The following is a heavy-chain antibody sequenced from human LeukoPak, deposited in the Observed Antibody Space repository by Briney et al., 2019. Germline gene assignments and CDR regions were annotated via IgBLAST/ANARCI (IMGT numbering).Heavy chain of an antibody. J-gene: IGHJ4*02. CDR3: ARYGTYTDYDPDFDI. V-gene: IGHV3-7*04. CDR1: GFTLSRFW. Sequence: PGRSLRLSRAPSGFTLSRFWMSCVRQAPGEGLEWVANIKQDGSEKYYVDSVKGRFTISRNNAKNSPYLQMNSLRAEDTAVFYCARYGTYTDYDPDFDIWGQGTLVTVSS. D-gene: IGHD5-12*01. CDR2: IKQDGSEK.